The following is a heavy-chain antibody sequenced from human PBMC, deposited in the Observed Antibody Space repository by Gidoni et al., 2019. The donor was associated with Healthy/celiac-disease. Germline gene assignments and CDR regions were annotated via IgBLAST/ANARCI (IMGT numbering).Heavy chain of an antibody. J-gene: IGHJ4*02. V-gene: IGHV3-49*04. Sequence: EVQLVESGGGLVQPGRSLSLSCTASGFTFGDYAMSWVRQAPGKGLEWVGFIRSKAYGGTTEYAASVKGRFTISRDDSKSIAYLQMNSLKTEDTAVYYCTRADSGSYLDCWGQGTLVTVSS. CDR3: TRADSGSYLDC. CDR2: IRSKAYGGTT. D-gene: IGHD1-26*01. CDR1: GFTFGDYA.